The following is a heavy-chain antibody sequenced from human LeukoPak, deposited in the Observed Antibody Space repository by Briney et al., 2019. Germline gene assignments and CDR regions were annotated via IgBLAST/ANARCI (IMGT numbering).Heavy chain of an antibody. CDR2: SIPIFGTA. CDR3: ARDFQDGYNGLSLDY. J-gene: IGHJ4*02. Sequence: ASVKVSCKASGGTFSSYAISWVRQAPGQGLEWMGGSIPIFGTANYAQKFQGRVTITTDESTSTAYMELSSLRSEDTAVYYCARDFQDGYNGLSLDYWGQGTLVTVSS. CDR1: GGTFSSYA. V-gene: IGHV1-69*05. D-gene: IGHD5-24*01.